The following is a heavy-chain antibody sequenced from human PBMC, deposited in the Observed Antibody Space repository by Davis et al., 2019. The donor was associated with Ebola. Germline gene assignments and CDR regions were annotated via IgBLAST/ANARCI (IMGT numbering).Heavy chain of an antibody. CDR2: IRYDGSSK. J-gene: IGHJ4*02. V-gene: IGHV3-30*02. D-gene: IGHD4-17*01. CDR3: ATSYFTVTTLY. Sequence: GGSLRLSCAASGFTFSSYSMNWVRQAPGKGLEWVAFIRYDGSSKYYADSVKGRFTISRDNSKNTLYLQINSLSAEDTAVYYCATSYFTVTTLYWGLGTLVTVSS. CDR1: GFTFSSYS.